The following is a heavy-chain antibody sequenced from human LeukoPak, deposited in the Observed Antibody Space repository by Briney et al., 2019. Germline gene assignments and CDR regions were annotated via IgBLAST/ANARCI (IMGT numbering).Heavy chain of an antibody. D-gene: IGHD3-10*01. J-gene: IGHJ4*02. V-gene: IGHV1-69*04. CDR3: ARDQSFGSGSFQDF. CDR2: IIPILGIA. CDR1: GGTFSSYA. Sequence: SVKVSCKASGGTFSSYAISWVRQAPGQGLEWMGRIIPILGIANYAQKVQGRVTMTTDTSTSTAYMELRSLRSDDTAIYYCARDQSFGSGSFQDFWGQGTLVTVSS.